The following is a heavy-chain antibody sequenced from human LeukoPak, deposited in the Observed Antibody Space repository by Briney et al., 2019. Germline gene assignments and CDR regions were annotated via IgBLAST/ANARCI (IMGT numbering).Heavy chain of an antibody. CDR2: IRSKAYGGTT. Sequence: GGSLRLSCAASGFTFSSYAMSWVRQAPGKGLEWVGFIRSKAYGGTTEYAASVKGRFTISRDDSKSIAYLQMNSLKTEDTAVYYCTRGGPDYDSESNDAFDIWGQGTMVTVSS. CDR3: TRGGPDYDSESNDAFDI. D-gene: IGHD4-17*01. CDR1: GFTFSSYA. V-gene: IGHV3-49*04. J-gene: IGHJ3*02.